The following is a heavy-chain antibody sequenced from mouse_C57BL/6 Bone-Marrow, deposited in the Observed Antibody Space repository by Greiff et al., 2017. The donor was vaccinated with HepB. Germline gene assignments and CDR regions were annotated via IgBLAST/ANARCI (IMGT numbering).Heavy chain of an antibody. CDR2: IDPSDSYT. J-gene: IGHJ3*01. V-gene: IGHV1-69*01. CDR3: ASGDGDDDWFAY. Sequence: QVQLQQPGAELVMPGASVKLSCTASGYTFTSYWMHWVKQRPGQGLEWIGEIDPSDSYTNYNQKFKGKSTLTVDKSSSTAYMQLSSLTSEDSAVYYCASGDGDDDWFAYWGQGTLVTVSA. D-gene: IGHD2-2*01. CDR1: GYTFTSYW.